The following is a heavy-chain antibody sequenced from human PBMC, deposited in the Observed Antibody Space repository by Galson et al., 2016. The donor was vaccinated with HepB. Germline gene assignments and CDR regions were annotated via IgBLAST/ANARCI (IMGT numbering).Heavy chain of an antibody. CDR2: LYRDGFT. D-gene: IGHD6-6*01. Sequence: SLRLSCAASGFVVSSTYMAWVRQAPGRGLECVSLLYRDGFTYYADSVKGRFTISRDNSKNTFYLHMSSLRADYTAVYYWARDGRQDRGSNFDYWGQGTLVTVSS. CDR1: GFVVSSTY. V-gene: IGHV3-66*01. CDR3: ARDGRQDRGSNFDY. J-gene: IGHJ4*02.